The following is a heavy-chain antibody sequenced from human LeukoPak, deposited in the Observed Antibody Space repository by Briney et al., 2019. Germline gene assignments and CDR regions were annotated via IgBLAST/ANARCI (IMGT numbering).Heavy chain of an antibody. CDR1: GGSISSSNW. CDR2: IYHSGST. Sequence: PSGTLSLTCAVSGGSISSSNWWSWVRQPPGKGLEWIGEIYHSGSTNYNPSLKSRVTISVDTSKNQFSLKLSSVTAADTAVYYCARRVGRPNHYFDYWGQGTLVTVSS. CDR3: ARRVGRPNHYFDY. J-gene: IGHJ4*02. V-gene: IGHV4-4*02. D-gene: IGHD1-14*01.